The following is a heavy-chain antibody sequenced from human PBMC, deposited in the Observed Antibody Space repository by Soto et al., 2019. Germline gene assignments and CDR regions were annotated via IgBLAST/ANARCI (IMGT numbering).Heavy chain of an antibody. V-gene: IGHV1-69*12. CDR2: IIPIFGTA. J-gene: IGHJ5*02. Sequence: QVQLVQSGAEVKKPGSSVKVSCKASGGTFSSYAISWVRQAPGQGLEWMGGIIPIFGTANYAQKFQGRVTITADESTSTAYMELSSLRSEDTAVYYCARDSDYGDYEGNNCFDPWGQGTLVTVSS. CDR1: GGTFSSYA. D-gene: IGHD4-17*01. CDR3: ARDSDYGDYEGNNCFDP.